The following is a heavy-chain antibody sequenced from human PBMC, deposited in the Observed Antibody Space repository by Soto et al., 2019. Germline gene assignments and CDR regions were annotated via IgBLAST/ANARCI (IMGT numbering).Heavy chain of an antibody. J-gene: IGHJ3*02. Sequence: EVPLLESGGGLVQPGGSLRLSCAASGFTFRSYAMSWVRQAPGKGLEWVSAITGSGGSTYYADSVKGRFTISRVNSKNTLYLQMNSLRAEDTAVYYCAGYSSSSTGAFDIWGQGTMVTVSS. CDR3: AGYSSSSTGAFDI. V-gene: IGHV3-23*01. D-gene: IGHD6-13*01. CDR1: GFTFRSYA. CDR2: ITGSGGST.